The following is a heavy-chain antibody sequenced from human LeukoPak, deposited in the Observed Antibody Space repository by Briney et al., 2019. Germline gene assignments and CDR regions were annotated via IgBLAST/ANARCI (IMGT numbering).Heavy chain of an antibody. J-gene: IGHJ3*02. CDR3: ARERLLWFGVNDAFDS. CDR1: GYTFTGYY. CDR2: INPNSGGT. D-gene: IGHD3-10*01. Sequence: EASVKVSCKASGYTFTGYYMHWVRQAPGQGLEWMGWINPNSGGTNYAQKFQGRVTMTRDTSISTAYMELSRLRSDDTAVYYCARERLLWFGVNDAFDSWGQGTMGTVSS. V-gene: IGHV1-2*02.